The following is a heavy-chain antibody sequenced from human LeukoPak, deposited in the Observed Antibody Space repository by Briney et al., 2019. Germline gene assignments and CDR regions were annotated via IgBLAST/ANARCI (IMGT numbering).Heavy chain of an antibody. D-gene: IGHD3-22*01. CDR2: ISGSGGGT. CDR1: GFTFSSYA. Sequence: PGGSLRLSCAASGFTFSSYAMSWVRQAPGKGLEWVSTISGSGGGTYYADSVKGRFTISRDNSKNTLYLQMSSLRAEDTALYYCAKDGERLTMIPRPPRYFDWWGQGTLVTVSS. V-gene: IGHV3-23*01. CDR3: AKDGERLTMIPRPPRYFDW. J-gene: IGHJ4*02.